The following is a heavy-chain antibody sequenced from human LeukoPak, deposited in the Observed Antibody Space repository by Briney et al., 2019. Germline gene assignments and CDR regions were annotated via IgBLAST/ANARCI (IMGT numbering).Heavy chain of an antibody. Sequence: SETLSLTCTVSGGSISSSSYYWGWIRQPPGKGLEWIGSIYYSGSTYYNPSLKSRVTISVDTSKNQFSLKLSSVTAADTAVYYCARGWELLDAFDIWGQGTMVTVSS. J-gene: IGHJ3*02. CDR2: IYYSGST. V-gene: IGHV4-39*07. D-gene: IGHD1-26*01. CDR3: ARGWELLDAFDI. CDR1: GGSISSSSYY.